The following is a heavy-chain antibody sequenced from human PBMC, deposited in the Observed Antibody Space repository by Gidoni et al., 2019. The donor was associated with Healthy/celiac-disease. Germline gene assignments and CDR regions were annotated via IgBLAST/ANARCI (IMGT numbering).Heavy chain of an antibody. CDR2: ISWNSGSI. Sequence: EVQLVESGGGLVQPGRSLRLSCAASGFTFDDYAMHWVRQAPGKGLEWVSGISWNSGSIGYADSVKGRFTISRDNAKNSLYLQMNSLRAEDTALYYCAKDIEGGWYDYWGQGTLVTVSS. D-gene: IGHD6-19*01. CDR1: GFTFDDYA. CDR3: AKDIEGGWYDY. J-gene: IGHJ4*02. V-gene: IGHV3-9*01.